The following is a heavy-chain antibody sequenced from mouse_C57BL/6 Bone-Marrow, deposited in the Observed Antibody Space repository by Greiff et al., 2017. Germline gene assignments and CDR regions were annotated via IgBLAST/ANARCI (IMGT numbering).Heavy chain of an antibody. D-gene: IGHD2-4*01. CDR3: AREGESYDYDYAMDY. CDR2: INPNNGGT. Sequence: EVQLQQSGPELVKPGASVKISCKASGYTFTDYYMNWVKQSHGKSLEWIGDINPNNGGTSYNQKFKGKATLTVDKSSSTAYMELRSLTSEDSAVYYCAREGESYDYDYAMDYWGQGTSVTVSS. V-gene: IGHV1-26*01. CDR1: GYTFTDYY. J-gene: IGHJ4*01.